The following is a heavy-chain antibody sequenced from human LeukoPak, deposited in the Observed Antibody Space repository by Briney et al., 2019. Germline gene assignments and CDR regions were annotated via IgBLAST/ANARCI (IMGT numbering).Heavy chain of an antibody. CDR3: ARDRTRYSSGWYRP. D-gene: IGHD6-19*01. CDR2: INPNSGGT. J-gene: IGHJ5*02. V-gene: IGHV1-2*02. Sequence: ASVKVSCKASGYTFTGYYMHWVRQAPGQGLEWMGWINPNSGGTNYAQKFQGRVTMTRDTSISTAYMELSRLRSDDTAVYYCARDRTRYSSGWYRPWGQGTLVPSPQ. CDR1: GYTFTGYY.